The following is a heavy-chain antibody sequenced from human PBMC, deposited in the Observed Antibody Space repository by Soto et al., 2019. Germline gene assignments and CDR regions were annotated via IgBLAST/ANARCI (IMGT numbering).Heavy chain of an antibody. Sequence: QVQLQQWGAGLLKPSETLSLTCAVYGGSFSGYYWSWIRQPPGKGLEWIGEINHSGSTNYNPSLKSRVTISVDTSKNQFSLKLSSVTAADTAVYYCARGRGGIAARPPAEYFQHWGQGTLVTVSS. CDR3: ARGRGGIAARPPAEYFQH. J-gene: IGHJ1*01. D-gene: IGHD6-6*01. CDR1: GGSFSGYY. V-gene: IGHV4-34*01. CDR2: INHSGST.